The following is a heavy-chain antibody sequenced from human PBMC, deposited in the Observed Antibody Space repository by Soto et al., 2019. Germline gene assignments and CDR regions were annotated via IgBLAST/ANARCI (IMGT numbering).Heavy chain of an antibody. CDR1: GGSISTDNW. D-gene: IGHD3-9*01. V-gene: IGHV4-4*02. J-gene: IGHJ4*02. Sequence: QVQLQESGPGLVEPSGTLSLTCTVSGGSISTDNWWSWVRQPPGKGLEWIGETYHSGSTHYNPSLQSRVTISVDNSKRQFSLPLSATTAADTGVYYCANNIDWSPGYWGQGTLVPVSS. CDR2: TYHSGST. CDR3: ANNIDWSPGY.